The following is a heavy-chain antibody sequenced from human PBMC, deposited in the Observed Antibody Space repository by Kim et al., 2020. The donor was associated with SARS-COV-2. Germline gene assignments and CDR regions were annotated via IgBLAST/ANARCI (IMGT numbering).Heavy chain of an antibody. CDR3: ARDQIVVVPAAMLTYYYYYYGMDV. J-gene: IGHJ6*02. CDR1: GFTFSSYW. CDR2: IKQDGSEK. D-gene: IGHD2-2*01. V-gene: IGHV3-7*01. Sequence: GGSLRLSCAASGFTFSSYWMSWVRQAPGKGLEWVANIKQDGSEKYYVDSVKGRFTISRDNAKNSLYLQMNSLRAEDTAVYYCARDQIVVVPAAMLTYYYYYYGMDVWGQGTTVTVSS.